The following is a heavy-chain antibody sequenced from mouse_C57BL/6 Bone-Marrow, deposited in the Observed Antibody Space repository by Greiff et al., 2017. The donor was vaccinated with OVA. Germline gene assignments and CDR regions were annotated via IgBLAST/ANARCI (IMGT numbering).Heavy chain of an antibody. CDR2: IDPSDSYT. V-gene: IGHV1-59*01. Sequence: QVQLKQPGAELVRPGPSVKLSCKASGYTFTSYWMHWVKQRPGQGLEWIGVIDPSDSYTNYNQKFKGKATLTVDTSSSTAYMQLSSLTSEDSAVYYCARGGFYWGQGTTLTVSS. CDR3: ARGGFY. J-gene: IGHJ2*01. CDR1: GYTFTSYW.